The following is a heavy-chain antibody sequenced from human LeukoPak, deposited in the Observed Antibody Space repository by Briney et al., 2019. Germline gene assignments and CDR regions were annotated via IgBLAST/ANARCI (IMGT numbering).Heavy chain of an antibody. D-gene: IGHD4-17*01. CDR1: GYTFTSYY. CDR3: ARQKHPSSNDYGDPLFDY. Sequence: ASVKVSCKASGYTFTSYYMHWVRQAPGQGLEWMGIINPSGGSTSYAQKFQGRVTMIRDTSTSTVYMELSSLTSEDTAVYYCARQKHPSSNDYGDPLFDYWGQGTLVTVSS. CDR2: INPSGGST. J-gene: IGHJ4*02. V-gene: IGHV1-46*01.